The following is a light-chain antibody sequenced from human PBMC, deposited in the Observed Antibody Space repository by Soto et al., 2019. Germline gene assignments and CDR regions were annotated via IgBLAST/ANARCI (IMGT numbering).Light chain of an antibody. CDR3: LSYSSSTSPYV. J-gene: IGLJ1*01. CDR1: SSDVGGYNF. Sequence: QSALTQPASVSGSPGQSITISCTGTSSDVGGYNFVSWYQQHPGKAPKLMIYDVTHRPSGVSNRFSGSKSGNTASLTISGLQAEDEADYYCLSYSSSTSPYVLGTGTK. V-gene: IGLV2-14*01. CDR2: DVT.